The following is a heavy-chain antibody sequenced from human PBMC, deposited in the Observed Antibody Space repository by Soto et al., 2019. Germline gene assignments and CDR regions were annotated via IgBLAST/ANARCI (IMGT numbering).Heavy chain of an antibody. CDR3: ARDGAQISTPPLRYGEYFDY. Sequence: ASVKVSCEASGYTFTSYGISWVRQAPGQGLEWMGWISAYNGNTNYAQKLQGRVTMTTDTSTSTAYMELRSLRSDDTAVYYCARDGAQISTPPLRYGEYFDYWGQGTLVTVSS. CDR2: ISAYNGNT. CDR1: GYTFTSYG. D-gene: IGHD3-10*01. J-gene: IGHJ4*02. V-gene: IGHV1-18*01.